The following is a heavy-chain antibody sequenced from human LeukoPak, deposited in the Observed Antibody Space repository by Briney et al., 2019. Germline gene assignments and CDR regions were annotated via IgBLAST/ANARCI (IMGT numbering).Heavy chain of an antibody. Sequence: VASVKVSCKASGYTFTGYYMHWVRQAPGQGLEWMGWINPNSGGTNYAQKFQGRVTMTRDTSISTAYMELSRLRSDDTAVYYCALGGPFWSGRNWFDPWGQGTLVTVSS. CDR3: ALGGPFWSGRNWFDP. V-gene: IGHV1-2*02. J-gene: IGHJ5*02. CDR2: INPNSGGT. D-gene: IGHD3-3*01. CDR1: GYTFTGYY.